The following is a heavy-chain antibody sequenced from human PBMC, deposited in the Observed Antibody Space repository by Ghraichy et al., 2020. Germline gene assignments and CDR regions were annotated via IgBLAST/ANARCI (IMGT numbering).Heavy chain of an antibody. J-gene: IGHJ4*02. Sequence: GESLNISCAASGFTFSSYSMNWVRQAPGKGLEWVSYISSSSSTIYYADSVKGRFTISRDNAKNSLYLQMNSLRDEDTAVYYCARDLIFSPYYYGSGRWGQGTLVTVSS. CDR2: ISSSSSTI. CDR1: GFTFSSYS. V-gene: IGHV3-48*02. D-gene: IGHD3-10*01. CDR3: ARDLIFSPYYYGSGR.